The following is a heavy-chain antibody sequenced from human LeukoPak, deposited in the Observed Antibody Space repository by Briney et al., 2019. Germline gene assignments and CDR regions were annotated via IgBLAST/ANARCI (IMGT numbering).Heavy chain of an antibody. Sequence: GGSLRLSCAASGFTFSSYSMNWVRQATGKGLEWVSSISSSRSYIYYADSVKGRFTISRDNAKNSLYLQMNSLRAEDTAVYYCARHYDSSGYYQLYYYYYMDVWGKGTTVTVSS. J-gene: IGHJ6*03. D-gene: IGHD3-22*01. CDR1: GFTFSSYS. CDR3: ARHYDSSGYYQLYYYYYMDV. V-gene: IGHV3-21*01. CDR2: ISSSRSYI.